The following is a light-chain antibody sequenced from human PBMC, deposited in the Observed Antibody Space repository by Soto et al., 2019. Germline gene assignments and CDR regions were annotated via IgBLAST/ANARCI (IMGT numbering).Light chain of an antibody. V-gene: IGLV2-14*01. CDR2: GVS. CDR3: SSYAGSSYV. Sequence: QSVLTQPASVSGSPGQSITISCTGTSGDVGGYNYVSWYQQYPGKAPKPMIHGVSNRPSGVSNRFSGSKSGNTASLTISGLQAEDEADYCCSSYAGSSYVFGTGTKVTVL. J-gene: IGLJ1*01. CDR1: SGDVGGYNY.